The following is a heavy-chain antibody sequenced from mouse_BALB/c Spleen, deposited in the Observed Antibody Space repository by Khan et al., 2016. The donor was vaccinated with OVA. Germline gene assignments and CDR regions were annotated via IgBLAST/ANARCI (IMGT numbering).Heavy chain of an antibody. J-gene: IGHJ4*01. Sequence: VQLQQSGPGLVKPSQSLSLTCTVTGYSITSDYAWNWIRQFPGNKLEWMGYISSTGGTSYNPSPKSRISVTRDTSKNQFFLQLKSVTTEDTATYYCARSLYYSFGYALDCWGRGTSVTVSS. V-gene: IGHV3-2*02. CDR1: GYSITSDYA. D-gene: IGHD2-12*01. CDR2: ISSTGGT. CDR3: ARSLYYSFGYALDC.